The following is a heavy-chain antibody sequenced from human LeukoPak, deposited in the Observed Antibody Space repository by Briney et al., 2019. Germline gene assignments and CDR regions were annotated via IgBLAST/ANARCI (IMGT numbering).Heavy chain of an antibody. CDR1: GFPFRSYG. CDR2: ISYDGRKT. Sequence: QAGGSLRLSCEASGFPFRSYGMHWVRQAPGKGPEWVAGISYDGRKTYSADSVEGRFTISRDNSKNTLYLQMNSLRTEETAIYYCAKEGDGDGYNSRGAYFDSWGQGTLVTVSS. V-gene: IGHV3-30*18. J-gene: IGHJ4*02. D-gene: IGHD5-24*01. CDR3: AKEGDGDGYNSRGAYFDS.